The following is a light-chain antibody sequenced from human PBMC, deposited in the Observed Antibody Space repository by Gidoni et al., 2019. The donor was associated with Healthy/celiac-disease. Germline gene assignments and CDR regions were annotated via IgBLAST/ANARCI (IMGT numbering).Light chain of an antibody. CDR3: AAWDDSLNALV. CDR1: SSNIGSNT. Sequence: QSVLTLPPPASGTPGQRVTISCSGSSSNIGSNTVNWYQQLPGTAPKLLIYSNNQRPSGVPDRFSGSKSGTSASLAISGLQSEDEADYYCAAWDDSLNALVFGGGTKLTVL. CDR2: SNN. V-gene: IGLV1-44*01. J-gene: IGLJ2*01.